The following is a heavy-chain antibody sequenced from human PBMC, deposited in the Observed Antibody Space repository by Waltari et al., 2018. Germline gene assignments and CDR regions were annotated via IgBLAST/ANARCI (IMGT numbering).Heavy chain of an antibody. J-gene: IGHJ1*01. D-gene: IGHD6-6*01. Sequence: QVQLQESGPGLVKPSETLSLTCPVSGGSISSYYWSWIRQPPGKGLEWLGYIYYSGSTNYNSVLKSTVTVSVDTSMSQCSLKLSCVTAADTSVYYCASFGERAARVGDYQHWGQGTLVTVSS. V-gene: IGHV4-59*01. CDR1: GGSISSYY. CDR2: IYYSGST. CDR3: ASFGERAARVGDYQH.